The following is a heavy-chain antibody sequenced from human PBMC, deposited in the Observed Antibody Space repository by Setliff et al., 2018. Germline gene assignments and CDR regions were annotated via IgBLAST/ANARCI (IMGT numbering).Heavy chain of an antibody. J-gene: IGHJ6*03. V-gene: IGHV4-59*04. CDR1: GGSISSYY. CDR3: ARTSYELCGYYGNRCNHHMDV. CDR2: IHYSGET. D-gene: IGHD3-3*01. Sequence: ASETLSLTCTVSGGSISSYYWSWIRQPPGKGLEWIGSIHYSGETFHNPSLKSRVSIFVDTSQNQFFLRLNSLTAADTAVYYCARTSYELCGYYGNRCNHHMDVWGKGSPVTVSS.